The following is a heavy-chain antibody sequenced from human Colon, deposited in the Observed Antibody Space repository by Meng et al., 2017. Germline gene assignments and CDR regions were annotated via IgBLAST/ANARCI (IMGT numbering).Heavy chain of an antibody. CDR1: GFIFSDYY. Sequence: HVRRVGSGGGWVKPGGSLRLSCAASGFIFSDYYMAWIRQTPGKGLEWVSYISTTGSIAYYADSVKGRFTISRDNAKNSVYLQMNSLRAEDTAVYYCATTGSRSSGSWGQGTLVTVSS. V-gene: IGHV3-11*01. CDR2: ISTTGSIA. D-gene: IGHD3-22*01. CDR3: ATTGSRSSGS. J-gene: IGHJ4*02.